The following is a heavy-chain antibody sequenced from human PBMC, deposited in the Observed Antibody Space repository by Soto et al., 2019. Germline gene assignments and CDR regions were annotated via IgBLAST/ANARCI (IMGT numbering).Heavy chain of an antibody. D-gene: IGHD4-17*01. Sequence: GGSLRLSCAASGVPFSDYYMSWIRQAPGKGLEWVSYISSSGSTIYYADSVKGRFTISRDNAKNSLYLQMSSLRAEDTAVYYCARDSGTVTLLYWGQGTLVTVSS. CDR2: ISSSGSTI. V-gene: IGHV3-11*01. CDR1: GVPFSDYY. CDR3: ARDSGTVTLLY. J-gene: IGHJ4*02.